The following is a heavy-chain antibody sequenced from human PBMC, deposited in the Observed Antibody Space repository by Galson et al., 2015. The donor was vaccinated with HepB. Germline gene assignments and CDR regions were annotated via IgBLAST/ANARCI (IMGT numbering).Heavy chain of an antibody. V-gene: IGHV3-21*01. CDR1: GFTFSSYS. D-gene: IGHD4-17*01. J-gene: IGHJ5*02. Sequence: SLRLSCAASGFTFSSYSMNWVRQAPGKGLEWVSSISSSSSYIYYADSVKGRFTISRDNAKNSLYLQMNSLRAEDTAVYYCARAKTVTTFLVDWFDPWGQGTLVTVSS. CDR3: ARAKTVTTFLVDWFDP. CDR2: ISSSSSYI.